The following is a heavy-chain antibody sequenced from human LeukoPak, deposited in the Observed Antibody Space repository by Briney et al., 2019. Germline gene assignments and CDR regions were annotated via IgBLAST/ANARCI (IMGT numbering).Heavy chain of an antibody. J-gene: IGHJ4*02. V-gene: IGHV3-23*01. D-gene: IGHD2-15*01. CDR1: GFTFSSYD. CDR3: AKSPVSSCRGSFCYPFDY. Sequence: GGPLRLSCAASGFTFSSYDMSWVRQAPGKGLEWVSAISGSGGSTYYADSVKGRFTISRDNSRNTLYLQMNTLRAEDTAVYFCAKSPVSSCRGSFCYPFDYWGQGNLVTVSS. CDR2: ISGSGGST.